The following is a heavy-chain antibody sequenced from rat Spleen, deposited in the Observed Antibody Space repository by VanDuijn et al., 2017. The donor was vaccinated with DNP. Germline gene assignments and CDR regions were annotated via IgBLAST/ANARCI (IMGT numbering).Heavy chain of an antibody. CDR2: ITSSGGST. V-gene: IGHV5S13*01. D-gene: IGHD1-11*01. CDR1: GFTFSDYA. J-gene: IGHJ2*01. Sequence: EVQLVESGGGLVQPGRSLKLSCAASGFTFSDYAMAWVRQVPGKGLEWVAAITSSGGSTYYPDSVKGRFTISRDNAKNTQYLQMDSLRSEDTATFYCTTDFERGYWGQGVMVTVSS. CDR3: TTDFERGY.